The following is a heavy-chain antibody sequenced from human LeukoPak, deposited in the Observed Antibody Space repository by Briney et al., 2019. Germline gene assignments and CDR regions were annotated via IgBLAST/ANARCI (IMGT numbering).Heavy chain of an antibody. V-gene: IGHV4-59*05. Sequence: SETLSLTCTVPGGSISSYYWSWIRQPPGKGLEWIGSIYYSGSTYYNPSLKSRVTISVDTSKNQFSLKLSSVTAADTAVYYCARLDYNSGSLTYYFDYWGQGTLVTVSS. D-gene: IGHD3-10*01. CDR3: ARLDYNSGSLTYYFDY. CDR2: IYYSGST. J-gene: IGHJ4*02. CDR1: GGSISSYY.